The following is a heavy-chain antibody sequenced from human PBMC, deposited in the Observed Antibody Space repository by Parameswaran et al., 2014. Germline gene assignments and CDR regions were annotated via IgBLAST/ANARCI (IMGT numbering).Heavy chain of an antibody. CDR2: IYHSGST. Sequence: VRQAPGKGLEWIGSIYHSGSTYYNPSLKSRVTISVDTSKNQFSLKLSSVTAADTAVYYCARDPDGDYFNYWGQGTLVTVSS. CDR3: ARDPDGDYFNY. D-gene: IGHD4-17*01. V-gene: IGHV4-38-2*02. J-gene: IGHJ4*02.